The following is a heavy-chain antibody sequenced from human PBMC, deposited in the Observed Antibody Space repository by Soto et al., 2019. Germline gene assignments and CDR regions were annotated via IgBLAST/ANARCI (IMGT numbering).Heavy chain of an antibody. CDR1: GYSFNTHW. J-gene: IGHJ3*01. CDR2: IYPGDSDI. V-gene: IGHV5-51*01. D-gene: IGHD3-22*01. Sequence: VQLVRSGAELKKPGESLQISCMGCGYSFNTHWIGWLRQMPGRGLEWMGVIYPGDSDIRYNPSFQGQVTISPDRSTSTAYLQWSSLKASNTAIYYCATTSRSSGYYYNPFAFWGQGTMVTVSS. CDR3: ATTSRSSGYYYNPFAF.